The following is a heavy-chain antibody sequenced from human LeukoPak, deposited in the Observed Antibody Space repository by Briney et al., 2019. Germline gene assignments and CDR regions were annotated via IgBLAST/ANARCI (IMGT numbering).Heavy chain of an antibody. CDR1: GYTFTGHY. CDR2: INPSGGST. V-gene: IGHV1-46*01. CDR3: ARDSSGFGGYYYYTDV. D-gene: IGHD3-10*01. J-gene: IGHJ6*03. Sequence: ASVKVSCKASGYTFTGHYMHWVRQAPGQGLEWMGIINPSGGSTTYAQKFQGRVTMTRDRSTSTVYMELSSLRSEDTAVYYCARDSSGFGGYYYYTDVWGKGTTVTVSS.